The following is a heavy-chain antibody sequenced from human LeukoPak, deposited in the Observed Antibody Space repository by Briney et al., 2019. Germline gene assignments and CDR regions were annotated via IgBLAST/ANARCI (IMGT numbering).Heavy chain of an antibody. Sequence: GGSLRLSCVASGFTFSSYVMSWVRQAPGRGLEWVSVIYSGGSTYYADSVKGRFTISRDNSKNTLYLQMNSVRAEDTAVYYCARWEFDYWGQGTLVTVSS. V-gene: IGHV3-53*01. J-gene: IGHJ4*02. CDR3: ARWEFDY. CDR2: IYSGGST. D-gene: IGHD1-26*01. CDR1: GFTFSSYV.